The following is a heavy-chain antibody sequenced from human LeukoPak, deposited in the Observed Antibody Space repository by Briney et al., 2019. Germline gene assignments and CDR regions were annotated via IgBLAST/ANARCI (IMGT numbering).Heavy chain of an antibody. J-gene: IGHJ4*02. Sequence: GGSLRLSCAASGFSFSGFEMSWVRQAPGKGPEWASSISSRVTSVYYADSVKGRFSISRDNSKNTLYLQMNSLRVEDTAIYYCAKGQELDDGVFDSWGQGTLVTVSS. CDR3: AKGQELDDGVFDS. CDR2: ISSRVTSV. V-gene: IGHV3-23*01. D-gene: IGHD1-1*01. CDR1: GFSFSGFE.